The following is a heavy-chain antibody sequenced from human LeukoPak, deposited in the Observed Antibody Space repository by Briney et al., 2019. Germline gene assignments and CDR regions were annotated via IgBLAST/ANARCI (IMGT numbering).Heavy chain of an antibody. CDR3: ARGGKYQAGMDV. J-gene: IGHJ6*02. CDR1: GGSISSYY. D-gene: IGHD2-2*01. V-gene: IGHV4-4*07. Sequence: SDTLTLTCAVSGGSISSYYWNWIPHPAGKGLEWIGRMCSSGTTNYNPSLKSRVAMSVDTSKNHFSLNLTSLTAANPAVYYCARGGKYQAGMDVWGQGTTVTVSS. CDR2: MCSSGTT.